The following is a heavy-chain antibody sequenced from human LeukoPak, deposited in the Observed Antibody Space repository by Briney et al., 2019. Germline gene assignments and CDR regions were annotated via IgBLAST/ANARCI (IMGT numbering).Heavy chain of an antibody. V-gene: IGHV3-7*01. Sequence: GGSLRLSCAASGFTFTDYWMSWVRQAPGKGLEWVANIKQDGSEKYYVDSVKGRFTISRDNAKNSLYLQMNSLRAEDTAVYYCARAGGDYYDSSGYSDWGQGTLVTVSS. CDR3: ARAGGDYYDSSGYSD. J-gene: IGHJ4*02. CDR1: GFTFTDYW. D-gene: IGHD3-22*01. CDR2: IKQDGSEK.